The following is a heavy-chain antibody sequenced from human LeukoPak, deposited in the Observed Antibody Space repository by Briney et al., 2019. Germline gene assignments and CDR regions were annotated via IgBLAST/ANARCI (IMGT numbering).Heavy chain of an antibody. D-gene: IGHD3-3*01. J-gene: IGHJ6*03. CDR3: ARGRRITIFGVVTPRPYYYYMDV. V-gene: IGHV4-39*01. CDR2: IYYTGST. CDR1: GGSISSIIYY. Sequence: SETLSLTCTVSGGSISSIIYYWGWIRQPPGKGLEWIASIYYTGSTYYNPSLKSRFTISVDTSKNQFSLKLSSVTAADTAVYYCARGRRITIFGVVTPRPYYYYMDVWGKGTTVTVSS.